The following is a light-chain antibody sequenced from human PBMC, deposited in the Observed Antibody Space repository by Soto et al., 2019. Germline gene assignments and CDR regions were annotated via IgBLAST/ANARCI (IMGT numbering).Light chain of an antibody. CDR2: DVS. CDR3: SSYTSSSTDV. Sequence: QSALTQTASVSGSPGQSITISCTGTSSDVGGYNYVSWYQQYPGKAPKLMIYDVSNRPSGVSNRFSGSKSGNTASLTISGLQAEDEADYYCSSYTSSSTDVFGTGTKVTVL. V-gene: IGLV2-14*01. CDR1: SSDVGGYNY. J-gene: IGLJ1*01.